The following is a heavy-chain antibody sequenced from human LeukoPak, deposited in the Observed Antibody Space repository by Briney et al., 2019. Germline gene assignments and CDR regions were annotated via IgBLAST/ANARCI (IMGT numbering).Heavy chain of an antibody. D-gene: IGHD4-23*01. CDR1: GFTFSSYA. CDR3: AKNGPYGGNSGPHDAFDI. J-gene: IGHJ3*02. CDR2: ISNTGYIT. V-gene: IGHV3-23*01. Sequence: GRSLRLSCAASGFTFSSYAMHWVRQAPGKGLEWVSGISNTGYITYYADSVKGRFTISRDRSNNTLYLQMNSLRAEDTAIYYCAKNGPYGGNSGPHDAFDIWGQGTMLTVSS.